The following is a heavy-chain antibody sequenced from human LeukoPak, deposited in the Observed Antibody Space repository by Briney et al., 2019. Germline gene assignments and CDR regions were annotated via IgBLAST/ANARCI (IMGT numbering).Heavy chain of an antibody. Sequence: GGSLRLSCAASGFTFSSCEMNWVRQAPGKGLEWVSYISNSGSTIFYADSVRGRFTISRDNAKNTLYLQMNSLRAADTAVYYCARAIGSNDDYWGQGTLVTVSS. D-gene: IGHD1-26*01. J-gene: IGHJ4*02. CDR1: GFTFSSCE. CDR2: ISNSGSTI. CDR3: ARAIGSNDDY. V-gene: IGHV3-48*03.